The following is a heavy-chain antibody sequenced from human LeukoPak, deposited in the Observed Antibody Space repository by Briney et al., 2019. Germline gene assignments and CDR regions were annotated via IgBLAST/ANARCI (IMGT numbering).Heavy chain of an antibody. CDR1: GYTFTSYY. CDR2: INPSGGST. J-gene: IGHJ5*02. Sequence: VASVKVSCKASGYTFTSYYMHWVRQAPGQGLEWMGIINPSGGSTSYAQKFQGRVTMTRDMSTSTDYMELSSLRSEDTAVYYCARDNPVEDTAWWFDPWGQGTLVTVSS. CDR3: ARDNPVEDTAWWFDP. V-gene: IGHV1-46*01. D-gene: IGHD4-23*01.